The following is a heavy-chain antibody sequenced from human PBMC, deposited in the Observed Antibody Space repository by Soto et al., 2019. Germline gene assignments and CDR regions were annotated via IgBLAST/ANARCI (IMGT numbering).Heavy chain of an antibody. V-gene: IGHV1-2*02. Sequence: QVQLVQSGAEVKKPGASVKVSCKASGDTFTGYYMYWVRQAPGQGLEWVGWINLNSGGTVSAQKFQGRVTMSRDTSISTAYMELSRLRSDDTAVYYCATNYYDSSGYYYVDYWGQGTLVTVSS. D-gene: IGHD3-22*01. CDR2: INLNSGGT. CDR1: GDTFTGYY. J-gene: IGHJ4*02. CDR3: ATNYYDSSGYYYVDY.